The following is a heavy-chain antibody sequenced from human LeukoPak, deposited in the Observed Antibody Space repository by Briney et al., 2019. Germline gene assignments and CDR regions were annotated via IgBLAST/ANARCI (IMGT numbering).Heavy chain of an antibody. CDR3: ARDRGYCSSTSCLPYYYYGMDV. Sequence: SGGSLRLSCAASGFTFSSYWMSWVRQAPGKGLEWVANIKQDGSEKYYVDSVKGRFTISRDNAKNSLYLQMNSLRAEDTAAYYCARDRGYCSSTSCLPYYYYGMDVWGKGTTVTVSS. D-gene: IGHD2-2*01. V-gene: IGHV3-7*03. CDR1: GFTFSSYW. J-gene: IGHJ6*04. CDR2: IKQDGSEK.